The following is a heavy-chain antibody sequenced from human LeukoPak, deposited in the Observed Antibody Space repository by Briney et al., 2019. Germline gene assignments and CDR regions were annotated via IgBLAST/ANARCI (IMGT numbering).Heavy chain of an antibody. J-gene: IGHJ3*02. CDR1: GFTFTSYG. D-gene: IGHD3-22*01. CDR3: ARDWEYDSSGYWDAFDI. V-gene: IGHV3-23*01. Sequence: GGSLRLSCAASGFTFTSYGMSWVRQAPGKGLEWVSGISGSGGSTYYADSVKGRFTISRDNSKNTLYLQMNSLRSEDTAVYYCARDWEYDSSGYWDAFDIWGQGTMVTVSS. CDR2: ISGSGGST.